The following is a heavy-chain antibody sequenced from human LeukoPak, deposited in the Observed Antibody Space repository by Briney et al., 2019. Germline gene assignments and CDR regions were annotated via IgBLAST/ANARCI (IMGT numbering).Heavy chain of an antibody. CDR2: INAGNGNT. J-gene: IGHJ4*02. V-gene: IGHV1-3*01. CDR1: GYTFTSYA. D-gene: IGHD2-2*01. Sequence: ASVKVSCKASGYTFTSYAMHWVRQAPGQRLEWMGWINAGNGNTKYSQKFQGRVTITRDTSASTAYMELSSLRSEDTAVYYCARASPFDIVVVPAAMEFDYWGRGTLVTVSS. CDR3: ARASPFDIVVVPAAMEFDY.